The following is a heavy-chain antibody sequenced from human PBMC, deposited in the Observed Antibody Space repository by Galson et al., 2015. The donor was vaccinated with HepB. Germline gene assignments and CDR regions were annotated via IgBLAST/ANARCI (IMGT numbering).Heavy chain of an antibody. D-gene: IGHD3-10*01. V-gene: IGHV3-23*01. CDR1: GFTFSSYA. J-gene: IGHJ4*02. CDR2: ISGSGGST. CDR3: AKDFLLTYYYGSGSYGASDY. Sequence: SLRLSCAASGFTFSSYAMSWVRQAPGKGLEWVSAISGSGGSTYYADSVKGRFTISRDNSKNTLYLQMNSLRAEDTAVYYCAKDFLLTYYYGSGSYGASDYWGQGTLITVSS.